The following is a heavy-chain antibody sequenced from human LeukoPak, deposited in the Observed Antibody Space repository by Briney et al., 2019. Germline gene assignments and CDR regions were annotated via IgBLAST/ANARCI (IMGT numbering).Heavy chain of an antibody. Sequence: ASVKVSCKASGHTFTGYCMHWLRQAPGQGLEWMGRINPNSGGTNYAQKFQGRVTMTRDTSISTAYMELSRLRSDDTAVYYCARGGNSYYFDYWGQGTLVTVSS. CDR2: INPNSGGT. CDR3: ARGGNSYYFDY. CDR1: GHTFTGYC. D-gene: IGHD4-23*01. V-gene: IGHV1-2*06. J-gene: IGHJ4*02.